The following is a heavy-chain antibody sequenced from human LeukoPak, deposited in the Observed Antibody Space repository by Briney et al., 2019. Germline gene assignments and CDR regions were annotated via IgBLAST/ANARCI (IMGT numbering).Heavy chain of an antibody. CDR1: GFTFSSYA. D-gene: IGHD6-13*01. CDR2: SSGSGGST. J-gene: IGHJ4*02. CDR3: AKDTSWAAAGDYFDY. V-gene: IGHV3-23*01. Sequence: GGSLRLSCAASGFTFSSYAMSWVRLAPGKGLEWVSASSGSGGSTYYADSVKGRFTISRDNSKNTLYLQMNSLRAEDTAVYYCAKDTSWAAAGDYFDYWGQGTLVTVSS.